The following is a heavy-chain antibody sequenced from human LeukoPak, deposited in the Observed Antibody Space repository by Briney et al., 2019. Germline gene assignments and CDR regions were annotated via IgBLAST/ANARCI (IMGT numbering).Heavy chain of an antibody. V-gene: IGHV4-59*01. D-gene: IGHD4-17*01. Sequence: SETLSLTCTVSGGSISSYYWSWIRQPPGKGLERIGYIYYSGSTNYNPSLKSRVTISVDTSKNQFSLKLSSVTAADTAVYYCARDQPLYGDYSFVYWGQGTLVTVSS. CDR2: IYYSGST. J-gene: IGHJ4*02. CDR3: ARDQPLYGDYSFVY. CDR1: GGSISSYY.